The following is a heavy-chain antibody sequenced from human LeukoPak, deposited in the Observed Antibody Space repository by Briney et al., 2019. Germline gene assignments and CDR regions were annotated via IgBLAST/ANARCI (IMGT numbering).Heavy chain of an antibody. J-gene: IGHJ4*02. V-gene: IGHV3-15*07. CDR1: GFTFTNAW. D-gene: IGHD6-19*01. CDR2: IKSKVDGGTT. Sequence: PGGSRRLSCKASGFTFTNAWMNWVRQAPGKGLEWVGRIKSKVDGGTTDYAAHAKGRFIFSRDDSENMLYLQMTSLKTEDTAVYYCQWLAGKYWGKGTLVTVSS. CDR3: QWLAGKY.